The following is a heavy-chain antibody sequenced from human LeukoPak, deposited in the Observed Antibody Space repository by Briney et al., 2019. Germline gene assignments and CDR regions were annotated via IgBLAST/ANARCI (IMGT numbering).Heavy chain of an antibody. V-gene: IGHV1-69*05. Sequence: GASVKVSCKASGGTFSSYAISWVRQAPGQGLEWMGGIIPIFGTANYAQKFQGRVTITTDESTSTAYMELSSLRSEDTAVYYCAGDFQAARLHMFEFWGQGSLVTVSS. D-gene: IGHD6-6*01. CDR3: AGDFQAARLHMFEF. CDR1: GGTFSSYA. J-gene: IGHJ4*02. CDR2: IIPIFGTA.